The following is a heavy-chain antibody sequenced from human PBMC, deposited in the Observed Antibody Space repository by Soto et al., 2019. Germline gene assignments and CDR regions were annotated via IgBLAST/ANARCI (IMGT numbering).Heavy chain of an antibody. CDR3: ARGSGGGRVLDH. J-gene: IGHJ4*02. V-gene: IGHV3-7*01. CDR1: GFTFSTYW. Sequence: GGSLRLSCAASGFTFSTYWMTWVRQAPGKGLEWVANIKQDGSDKYYVDSVKGRFTISRDNAKNSLYLQMNSLRPEDTAEYFCARGSGGGRVLDHWGQGTLVTVSS. CDR2: IKQDGSDK. D-gene: IGHD3-10*01.